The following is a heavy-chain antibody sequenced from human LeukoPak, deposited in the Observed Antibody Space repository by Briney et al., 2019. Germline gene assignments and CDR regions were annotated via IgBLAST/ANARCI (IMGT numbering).Heavy chain of an antibody. D-gene: IGHD5-24*01. CDR3: AKRPDDYPFDY. CDR2: ISGRDGNR. CDR1: GFTISSHA. J-gene: IGHJ4*02. Sequence: GGSLRLSCTASGFTISSHAMSWVRQAPGKGLEWVSAISGRDGNRYYADSVKGRFTISRDNSKNTLYLQMNSLRAEDTAVYHCAKRPDDYPFDYWGRGTLVTVSS. V-gene: IGHV3-23*01.